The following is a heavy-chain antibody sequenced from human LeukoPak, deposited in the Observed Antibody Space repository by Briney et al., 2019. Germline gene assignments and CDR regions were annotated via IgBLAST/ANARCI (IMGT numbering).Heavy chain of an antibody. CDR3: ARVSVWYCFYQ. D-gene: IGHD6-19*01. V-gene: IGHV3-64*01. Sequence: GGSLRLSCEGSGYTFSSYAMHWVRQAPGKGLEYVAAISSDGRITYYANFVKGRFTISRDNSKNTLYLQMGSLRTEDMAVYFCARVSVWYCFYQSGQGTLVTVSS. J-gene: IGHJ4*02. CDR1: GYTFSSYA. CDR2: ISSDGRIT.